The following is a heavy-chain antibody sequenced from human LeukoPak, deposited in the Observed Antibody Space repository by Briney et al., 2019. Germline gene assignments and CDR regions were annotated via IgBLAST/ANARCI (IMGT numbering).Heavy chain of an antibody. V-gene: IGHV4-38-2*02. D-gene: IGHD1-26*01. CDR3: VKSGSYYEAFDY. J-gene: IGHJ4*02. Sequence: SETLSLTCIVSGYSISSNYYWGWIRQPPGKGLEWIGSIYHSGSTFYNPSLKSRLTISVDTSKNQFSLKLSPVTAADTAVYYCVKSGSYYEAFDYWGQGTLVPVSS. CDR1: GYSISSNYY. CDR2: IYHSGST.